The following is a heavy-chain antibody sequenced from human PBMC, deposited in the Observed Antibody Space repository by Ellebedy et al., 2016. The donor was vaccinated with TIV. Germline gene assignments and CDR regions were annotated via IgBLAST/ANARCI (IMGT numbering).Heavy chain of an antibody. CDR1: GFTFSSYG. D-gene: IGHD5-18*01. Sequence: PGGSLRLSCAASGFTFSSYGMHWVRQAPGKGLEWVAFIRYDGSNKYYADSVKGRFTISRDNSKNTLYLQMNSLRAEDTAVYYCAKQVDTAMMYYFDYWGQGTLVTVSS. CDR2: IRYDGSNK. J-gene: IGHJ4*02. V-gene: IGHV3-30*02. CDR3: AKQVDTAMMYYFDY.